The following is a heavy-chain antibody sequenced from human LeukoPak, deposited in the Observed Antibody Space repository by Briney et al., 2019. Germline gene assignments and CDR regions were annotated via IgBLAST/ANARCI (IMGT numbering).Heavy chain of an antibody. CDR1: GGTFSSYA. J-gene: IGHJ3*02. D-gene: IGHD4-23*01. CDR3: ARDLPDFSLRISSGGFDI. V-gene: IGHV1-69*05. CDR2: FIPMFDTP. Sequence: SVKVSCKASGGTFSSYAISWVRQAPGQGLEWMGGFIPMFDTPNYAQKFQGRVTITTDKSTSTAYMELSSLRSEDTAMYYCARDLPDFSLRISSGGFDIWGQGTMVTVSS.